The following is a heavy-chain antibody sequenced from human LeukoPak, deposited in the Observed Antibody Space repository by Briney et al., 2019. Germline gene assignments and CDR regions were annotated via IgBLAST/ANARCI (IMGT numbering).Heavy chain of an antibody. D-gene: IGHD2-21*01. CDR2: IYPGDSDT. Sequence: GESLEISRKGSGYSLTNYWIGWVRQMPGKGLEWMGIIYPGDSDTRYSPSFQGQVTISADKSNSTAYLQWSSLRASDTAIYYCAKVHIGAFDMWGEGTMVTVSS. CDR3: AKVHIGAFDM. V-gene: IGHV5-51*01. CDR1: GYSLTNYW. J-gene: IGHJ3*02.